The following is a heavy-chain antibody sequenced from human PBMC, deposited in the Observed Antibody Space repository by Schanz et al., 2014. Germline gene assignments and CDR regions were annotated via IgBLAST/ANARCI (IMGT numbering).Heavy chain of an antibody. CDR3: SREGSRRPRMDV. CDR2: IYYSGST. Sequence: QVQLQESGPGVVKPSETLSLTCTVSGGSISNYHWSWIRQPPGKGLEWIGNIYYSGSTNYNPSLKSRVTISVDTSKNQFSLRLTSVTAADTALYYCSREGSRRPRMDVWGHGTTVTVSS. D-gene: IGHD3-10*01. V-gene: IGHV4-59*01. CDR1: GGSISNYH. J-gene: IGHJ6*02.